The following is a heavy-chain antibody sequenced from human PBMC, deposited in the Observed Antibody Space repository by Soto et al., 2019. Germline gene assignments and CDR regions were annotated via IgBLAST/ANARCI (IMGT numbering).Heavy chain of an antibody. D-gene: IGHD2-15*01. CDR2: IKSKTDGGTT. CDR3: TTDFRASVVVYSCMDV. CDR1: GFTFSNAW. V-gene: IGHV3-15*01. J-gene: IGHJ6*02. Sequence: GGSLRLSCAASGFTFSNAWMSWVRQAPGKGLEWVGRIKSKTDGGTTDYAAPVKGRFTISRDDSKNTLYLQMNSLKTEDTAVYYCTTDFRASVVVYSCMDVWGQGTTVTVSS.